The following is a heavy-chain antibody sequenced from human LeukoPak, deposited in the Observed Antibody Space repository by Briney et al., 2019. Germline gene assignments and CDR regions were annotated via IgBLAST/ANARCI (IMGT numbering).Heavy chain of an antibody. J-gene: IGHJ6*03. V-gene: IGHV3-7*01. CDR3: ARFVGEGGSWYLPYYMDV. CDR2: IKEDGSEK. D-gene: IGHD2-15*01. Sequence: PGGSLRLSCAASGFTFSSYWMSWVRQAPGKGLEWVANIKEDGSEKYYVDSVKGRFTISRDNAKNSLYLQMNSLRAEDTAVYYCARFVGEGGSWYLPYYMDVWGKGTTVTVS. CDR1: GFTFSSYW.